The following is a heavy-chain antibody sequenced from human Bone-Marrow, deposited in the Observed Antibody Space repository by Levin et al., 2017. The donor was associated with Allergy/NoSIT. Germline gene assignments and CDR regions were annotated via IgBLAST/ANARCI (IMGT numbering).Heavy chain of an antibody. Sequence: PGESPKISCAASGFTFRTFAMNWVRQAPGTGPEWISGISFDGGETYYADSVRGRFTISRDNSKNTLYLQIYNLRAEDTAVYYCAKRSLVAPARNYMDLLGKGTTVIVS. CDR3: AKRSLVAPARNYMDL. D-gene: IGHD2-15*01. CDR1: GFTFRTFA. CDR2: ISFDGGET. V-gene: IGHV3-23*01. J-gene: IGHJ6*03.